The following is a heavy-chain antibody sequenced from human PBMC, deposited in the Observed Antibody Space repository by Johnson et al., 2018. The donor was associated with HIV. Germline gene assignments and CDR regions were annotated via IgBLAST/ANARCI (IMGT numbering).Heavy chain of an antibody. D-gene: IGHD5-18*01. V-gene: IGHV3-30*03. Sequence: QVQLVESGGGVVQPGRSLRLSCTASGFTFGSYGIHWVRQAPGKGLEWVAVISYDGNNKYYADSLKGRFTISRDNSKNTLYLEMNSLRAEDTAVYYCTRLPSGYSRDAFDIWGQGTMVTVSS. CDR3: TRLPSGYSRDAFDI. J-gene: IGHJ3*02. CDR1: GFTFGSYG. CDR2: ISYDGNNK.